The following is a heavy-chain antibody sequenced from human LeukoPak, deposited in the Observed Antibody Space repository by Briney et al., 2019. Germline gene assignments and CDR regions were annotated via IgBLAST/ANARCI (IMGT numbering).Heavy chain of an antibody. CDR2: ISGSGGST. Sequence: PGGSLRLSCAASGFTFSSYAMSWVRQAPGKGLEWVSAISGSGGSTYYADSVKGRFTISRDNSKNTLYLQMSSLRAEDTAVYYCVKDRSGSHYFHFDNWGQGTLVTVSS. J-gene: IGHJ4*02. CDR1: GFTFSSYA. D-gene: IGHD1-26*01. CDR3: VKDRSGSHYFHFDN. V-gene: IGHV3-23*01.